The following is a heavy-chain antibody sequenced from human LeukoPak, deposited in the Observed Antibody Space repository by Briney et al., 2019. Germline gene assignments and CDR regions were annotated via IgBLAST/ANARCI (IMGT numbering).Heavy chain of an antibody. CDR1: GYSISSGYF. Sequence: PSETLSLTCTVSGYSISSGYFWGWIRQPPGKGLEWIGTIYNSGSTYYNASLESRVTISVDTSKNQFSLKLSSVTAADTAVYYCASTAAGINPSYYYYMDVWGKGTTVTISS. CDR2: IYNSGST. CDR3: ASTAAGINPSYYYYMDV. J-gene: IGHJ6*03. V-gene: IGHV4-38-2*02. D-gene: IGHD6-13*01.